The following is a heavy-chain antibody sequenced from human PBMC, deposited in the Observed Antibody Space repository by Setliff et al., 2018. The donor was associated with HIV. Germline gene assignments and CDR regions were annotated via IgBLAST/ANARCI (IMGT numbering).Heavy chain of an antibody. D-gene: IGHD3-22*01. CDR3: ARAMVPDSSGYYRPPAFDI. J-gene: IGHJ3*02. V-gene: IGHV3-53*01. CDR2: IYSGGST. Sequence: GESLMISCAASGFTVSSNYMSWVRQAPGKGLEWVSVIYSGGSTYYADSVKGRFTISRDNSKNTLYLQMNSLRAEDTAVYYCARAMVPDSSGYYRPPAFDIWGQGTMVTVSS. CDR1: GFTVSSNY.